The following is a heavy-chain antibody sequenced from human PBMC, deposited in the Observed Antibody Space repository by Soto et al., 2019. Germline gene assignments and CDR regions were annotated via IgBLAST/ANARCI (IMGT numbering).Heavy chain of an antibody. J-gene: IGHJ4*02. CDR2: IYYSGST. V-gene: IGHV4-39*01. CDR3: ASQQLTTVNY. CDR1: GGSISSSSYY. D-gene: IGHD4-17*01. Sequence: PSETLSLTCTVSGGSISSSSYYWGWIRQPPGKGLEWIGSIYYSGSTYYNPSLKSRVTISVDTSKNQFSLKLSSVTAADTAVYYCASQQLTTVNYWGQGTLVTVSS.